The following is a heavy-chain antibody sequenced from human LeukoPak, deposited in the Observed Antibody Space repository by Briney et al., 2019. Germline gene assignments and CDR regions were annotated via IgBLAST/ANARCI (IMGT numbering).Heavy chain of an antibody. CDR1: GYTFTGYY. CDR3: ARDRGSGYYYLAFDY. J-gene: IGHJ4*02. V-gene: IGHV1-2*02. CDR2: INPNSGGT. D-gene: IGHD3-22*01. Sequence: GASVKVSCKASGYTFTGYYMHWVRQAPGQGLEWMGWINPNSGGTNYAQKFQGRVTMTRDTSISTAYMELSRLRSDDTAVYNCARDRGSGYYYLAFDYWGQGTLVTVSS.